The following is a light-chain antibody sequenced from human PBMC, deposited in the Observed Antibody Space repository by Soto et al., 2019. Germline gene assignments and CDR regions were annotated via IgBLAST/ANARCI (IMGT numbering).Light chain of an antibody. CDR2: GAS. CDR1: QSVSSN. J-gene: IGKJ2*03. CDR3: LNYGALPYG. V-gene: IGKV3-15*01. Sequence: EIVMTQSPATLSVSPGERATLSCRASQSVSSNLAWYQQKPGQAPRLLIYGASTRATGIPARFSGSGSGTEFTLTISSLQSEDFGMYYCLNYGALPYGFGQGTKVDIK.